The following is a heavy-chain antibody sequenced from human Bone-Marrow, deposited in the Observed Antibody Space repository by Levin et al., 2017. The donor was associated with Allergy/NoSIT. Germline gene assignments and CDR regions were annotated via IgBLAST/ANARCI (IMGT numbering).Heavy chain of an antibody. J-gene: IGHJ6*02. CDR3: ARDRVGPGGSEYYYYGMDV. D-gene: IGHD3-10*01. CDR2: IHYSGST. V-gene: IGHV4-61*01. CDR1: GGSVSSGSYH. Sequence: GSLRLSCTVSGGSVSSGSYHWSWIRQTPGKGLEWIGCIHYSGSTKYNPSLKSRVAISLDMSKNQFSLRLSSVTAADSAVYFGARDRVGPGGSEYYYYGMDVWGQGTTVTVSS.